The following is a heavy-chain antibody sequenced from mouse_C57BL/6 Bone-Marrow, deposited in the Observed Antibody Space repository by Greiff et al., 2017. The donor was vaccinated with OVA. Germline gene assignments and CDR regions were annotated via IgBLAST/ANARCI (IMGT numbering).Heavy chain of an antibody. J-gene: IGHJ2*01. Sequence: QVQLKQSGAELARPGASVKMSCKASGYTFTSYTMHWVKQRPGQGLEWIGYINPSSGYTKYNQKFKDKATLTADKSSSTAYMQLSSLTSEDSAVYYCARGRITTVVARSPYYFDYWGQGTTLTVSS. V-gene: IGHV1-4*01. CDR1: GYTFTSYT. CDR3: ARGRITTVVARSPYYFDY. CDR2: INPSSGYT. D-gene: IGHD1-1*01.